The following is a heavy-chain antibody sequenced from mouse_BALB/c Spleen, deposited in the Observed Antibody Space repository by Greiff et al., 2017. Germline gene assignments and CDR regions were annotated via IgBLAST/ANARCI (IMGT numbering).Heavy chain of an antibody. CDR1: GFTFSSYT. J-gene: IGHJ3*01. CDR2: ISNGGGST. D-gene: IGHD1-1*01. CDR3: ARQGYGSPFAY. Sequence: EVKLMESGGGLVQPGGSLKLSCAASGFTFSSYTMSWVRQTPEKRLEWVAYISNGGGSTYYPDTVKGRFTISRDNAKNTLYLQMSSLKSEDTAMYYCARQGYGSPFAYWGQGTLVTVSA. V-gene: IGHV5-12-2*01.